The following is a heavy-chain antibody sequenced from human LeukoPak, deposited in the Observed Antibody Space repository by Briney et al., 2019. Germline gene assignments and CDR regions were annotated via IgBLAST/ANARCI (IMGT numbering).Heavy chain of an antibody. CDR3: ARDSSSWPPEGFDP. CDR1: GDSFSSNNAA. V-gene: IGHV6-1*01. Sequence: QTLSLTCAISGDSFSSNNAAWNWIRQSPSRGLEWLGRTYYRSKWYNDYAVSVKSRITINPDTSKNQFSLQLNSVTPEDTAVYYCARDSSSWPPEGFDPWGQGTLVTVSS. J-gene: IGHJ5*02. D-gene: IGHD6-13*01. CDR2: TYYRSKWYN.